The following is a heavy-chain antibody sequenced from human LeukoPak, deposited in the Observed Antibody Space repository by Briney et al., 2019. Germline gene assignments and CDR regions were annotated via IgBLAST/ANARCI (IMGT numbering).Heavy chain of an antibody. CDR1: GGSISSRSYY. Sequence: SETLSLTCTVSGGSISSRSYYWGWIRQPPGKGPEWIGSVYYSGNTYYSPSLKSRVTISVDTSKNQFSLKLSAVTAADTAVYYCARRGGSKIDYWGQGTLVTVSS. CDR2: VYYSGNT. D-gene: IGHD3-3*01. V-gene: IGHV4-39*01. J-gene: IGHJ4*02. CDR3: ARRGGSKIDY.